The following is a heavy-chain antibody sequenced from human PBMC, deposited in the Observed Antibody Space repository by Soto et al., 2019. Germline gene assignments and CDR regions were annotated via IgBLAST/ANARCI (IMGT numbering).Heavy chain of an antibody. CDR3: AKDWGIAVAAH. CDR2: ISHDGGNK. V-gene: IGHV3-30*18. D-gene: IGHD6-19*01. CDR1: GFTFSSTG. Sequence: QVQLVESGGGVVQPGGGLRLSCAASGFTFSSTGMHWVRQAPGKGLEWVAVISHDGGNKYYGDSVKGRFTISRDNSKNTLYLQMNSLRADDTAVYYCAKDWGIAVAAHWGQGTLVTVSS. J-gene: IGHJ4*02.